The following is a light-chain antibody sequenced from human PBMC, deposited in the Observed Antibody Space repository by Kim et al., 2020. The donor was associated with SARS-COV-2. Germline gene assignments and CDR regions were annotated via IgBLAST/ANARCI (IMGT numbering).Light chain of an antibody. CDR3: SSYTSSSPVV. V-gene: IGLV2-14*03. CDR2: DVS. CDR1: SSDVGGYNY. Sequence: QPALTQPASVSGSPGQSITISCTGTSSDVGGYNYVSWYQQHPGKAPKLMIYDVSNRPSGVSNRFSGSKSGNTASLTISGLQAEDEADYYCSSYTSSSPVVFGGGTQLTVL. J-gene: IGLJ2*01.